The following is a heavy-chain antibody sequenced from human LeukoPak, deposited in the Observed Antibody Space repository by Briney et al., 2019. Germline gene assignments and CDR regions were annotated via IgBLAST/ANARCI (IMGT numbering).Heavy chain of an antibody. CDR2: INPNSGGT. V-gene: IGHV1-2*02. CDR1: GYTFTGYY. J-gene: IGHJ4*02. D-gene: IGHD6-6*01. CDR3: ARVSQLVRGDY. Sequence: ASVKVSCKASGYTFTGYYMHWVRQAPGQGLEWMGWINPNSGGTNYAQKFQGRVTMTRDTTISTAYMGLSRLRSDDTAVYYCARVSQLVRGDYWGQGTLVTVSS.